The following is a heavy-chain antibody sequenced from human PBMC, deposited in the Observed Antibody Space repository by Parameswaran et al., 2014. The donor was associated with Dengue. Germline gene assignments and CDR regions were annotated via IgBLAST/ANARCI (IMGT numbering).Heavy chain of an antibody. D-gene: IGHD3-3*01. V-gene: IGHV3-30-3*01. CDR2: ISFDGINK. Sequence: WIRQPPGKGLEWAAVISFDGINKYYADSVKGRFTTSRDNSKNTLCLQMNGLRAEDTAVYYCARDLEPLDYYNYGMDVWGQGTTVTVSS. J-gene: IGHJ6*02. CDR3: ARDLEPLDYYNYGMDV.